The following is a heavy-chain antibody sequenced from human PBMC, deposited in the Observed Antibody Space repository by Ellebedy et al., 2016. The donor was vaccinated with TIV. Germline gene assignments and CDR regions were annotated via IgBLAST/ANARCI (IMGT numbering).Heavy chain of an antibody. J-gene: IGHJ5*02. CDR3: ARASKGYSFNWFDP. CDR1: GGSFSGYY. CDR2: INHSGST. D-gene: IGHD6-13*01. V-gene: IGHV4-34*01. Sequence: SETLSLXXAVYGGSFSGYYWSWIRQPPGKGLEWIGEINHSGSTNYNPSLKSRVTISVDTSKNQFSLKLSSVTAADTAVYYCARASKGYSFNWFDPWGQGTLVTVSS.